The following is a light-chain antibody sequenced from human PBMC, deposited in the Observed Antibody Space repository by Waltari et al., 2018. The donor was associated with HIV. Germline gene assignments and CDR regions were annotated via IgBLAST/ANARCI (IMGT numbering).Light chain of an antibody. V-gene: IGKV1-39*01. Sequence: IQMPQSPSSLSAFVGDSVTITCRASHSISTYLNWYQQRPGKAPNLLIYKASNLQSGIPSRFSGSGSGTDFTLTISSLQPEDFATYYCQQSFSTMFTFGQGTRLHIK. CDR1: HSISTY. CDR2: KAS. J-gene: IGKJ2*01. CDR3: QQSFSTMFT.